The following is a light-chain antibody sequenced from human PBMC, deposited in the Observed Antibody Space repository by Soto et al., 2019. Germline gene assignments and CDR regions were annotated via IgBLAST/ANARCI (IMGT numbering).Light chain of an antibody. J-gene: IGKJ5*01. CDR2: GAS. Sequence: IQMTXXPSSLSATXGDXVXXXCRASQSISNFLNWYQQIPGKAPKLLIHGASFLKSGVPSRFTGSGSGTEFTLTISSLQPDHFAAYYCRQNYRRAPGFGRGPRL. CDR3: RQNYRRAPG. V-gene: IGKV1-39*01. CDR1: QSISNF.